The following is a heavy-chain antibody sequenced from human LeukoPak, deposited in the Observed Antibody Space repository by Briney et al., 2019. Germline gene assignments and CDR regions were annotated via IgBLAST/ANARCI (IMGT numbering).Heavy chain of an antibody. CDR3: AKPDKLVVAATYFDY. CDR2: ISYDGSNK. D-gene: IGHD2-15*01. J-gene: IGHJ4*02. V-gene: IGHV3-30*18. Sequence: PGRSLRLSCAASGSTFSSYGMHWVRQAPGKGLEWVAVISYDGSNKYYADSVKGRFTISRDNSKNTLYLQMNSLRAEDTAVYYCAKPDKLVVAATYFDYWGQGTLVTVSS. CDR1: GSTFSSYG.